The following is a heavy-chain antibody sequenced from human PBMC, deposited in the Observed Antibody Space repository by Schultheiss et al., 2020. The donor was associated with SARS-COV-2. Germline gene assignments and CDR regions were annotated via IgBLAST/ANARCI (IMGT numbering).Heavy chain of an antibody. CDR1: GGSVRSYF. J-gene: IGHJ6*03. CDR3: ARLITMVRGELSGYYYMDV. CDR2: INHSGST. V-gene: IGHV4-34*01. Sequence: SETLSLTCTVSGGSVRSYFWSWIRQPPGKGLEWIGEINHSGSTNYNPSLKSRVTISVDTSKNQFSLQLNSVTPEDTAVYYCARLITMVRGELSGYYYMDVWGQGTTVTVSS. D-gene: IGHD3-10*01.